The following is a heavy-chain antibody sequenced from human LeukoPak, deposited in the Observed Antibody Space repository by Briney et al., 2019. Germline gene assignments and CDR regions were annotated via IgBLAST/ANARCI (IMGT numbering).Heavy chain of an antibody. CDR2: IYSGGST. D-gene: IGHD2-21*02. V-gene: IGHV3-53*04. J-gene: IGHJ4*02. CDR1: GFTVSSNY. CDR3: ARGQWVTATEYYFDY. Sequence: GGSLRLSCVASGFTVSSNYMSWVRQAPGKGLEWVSVIYSGGSTYYADSVKGRFTISRHNSKNTLYLQMNSLRAEDTAVYYCARGQWVTATEYYFDYWGQGTLVTVSS.